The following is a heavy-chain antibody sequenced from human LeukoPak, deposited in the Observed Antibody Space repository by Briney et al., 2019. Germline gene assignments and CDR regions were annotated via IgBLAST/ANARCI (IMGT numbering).Heavy chain of an antibody. CDR1: GYTFSSYG. J-gene: IGHJ3*02. V-gene: IGHV1-18*01. CDR2: ISAFNGNT. D-gene: IGHD3-22*01. Sequence: ASVKVSCKASGYTFSSYGISWVRQAPGQGLEWVGWISAFNGNTNYAQKVQGRVTMTTDTSTTTAYMELRSLRSDDTAVYYCARDVIPMIVVALDAFDIWVQGTMVTVSS. CDR3: ARDVIPMIVVALDAFDI.